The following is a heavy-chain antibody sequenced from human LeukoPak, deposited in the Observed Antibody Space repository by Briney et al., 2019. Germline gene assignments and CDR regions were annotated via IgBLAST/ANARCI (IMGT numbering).Heavy chain of an antibody. J-gene: IGHJ5*02. CDR3: ARWGAYCSSTSCPHNWFDP. CDR2: INHSGST. Sequence: SETLSLTCAVYGGSFSGYYWSWIRQPPGKGLEWIGEINHSGSTNYNPSLKSRVTISVDTSKNQFSLKLSSVTAVDTAVYYCARWGAYCSSTSCPHNWFDPWGQGTLVTVSS. CDR1: GGSFSGYY. D-gene: IGHD2-2*01. V-gene: IGHV4-34*01.